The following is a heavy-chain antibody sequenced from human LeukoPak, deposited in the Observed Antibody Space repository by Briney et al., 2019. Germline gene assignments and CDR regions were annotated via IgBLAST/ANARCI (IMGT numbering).Heavy chain of an antibody. V-gene: IGHV3-7*01. CDR1: GFTFSSYL. J-gene: IGHJ4*02. CDR3: AREAARPVY. CDR2: IKQEGSEK. D-gene: IGHD6-6*01. Sequence: PGGSLRLSCAASGFTFSSYLMSWVRQAPGKGLEWVANIKQEGSEKYYVDSVKGRFTISRDNAENSLYLQMNSLRVEDTAVYYCAREAARPVYWGQGTLVTVSS.